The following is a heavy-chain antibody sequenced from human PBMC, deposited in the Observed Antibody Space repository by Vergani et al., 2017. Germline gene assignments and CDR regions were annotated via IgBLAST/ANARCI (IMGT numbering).Heavy chain of an antibody. J-gene: IGHJ6*02. Sequence: EVQLVESGGGLVQPGGSLRLSCAASGFTFSSYWMSWVRQAPGKGLEWVANIKQDGSEKYYVDSVKGRLTISRDNAKNSLYLQMNSLRAEDTAVYYCARDRYDGSGSWGYYYYGMDVWGQGTTVTVSS. CDR3: ARDRYDGSGSWGYYYYGMDV. CDR1: GFTFSSYW. CDR2: IKQDGSEK. V-gene: IGHV3-7*01. D-gene: IGHD3-10*01.